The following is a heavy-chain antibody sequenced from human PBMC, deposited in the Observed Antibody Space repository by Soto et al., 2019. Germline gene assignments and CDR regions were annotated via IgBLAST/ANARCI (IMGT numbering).Heavy chain of an antibody. CDR3: ARIRRIREYYFDY. CDR2: IFSNAAK. D-gene: IGHD5-18*01. J-gene: IGHJ4*02. CDR1: GFSLSNTRMG. V-gene: IGHV2-26*01. Sequence: QVTLKESGPVLVKPTETLTLTCTVSGFSLSNTRMGVSWIRQPPGKALEWLAHIFSNAAKSYSTSLKSRLTSYQDTSKSQVVLTVTNMDPVDTATYYCARIRRIREYYFDYWGQGTLVAVSS.